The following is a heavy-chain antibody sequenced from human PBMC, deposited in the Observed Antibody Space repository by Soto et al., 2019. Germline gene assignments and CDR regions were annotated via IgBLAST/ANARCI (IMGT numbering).Heavy chain of an antibody. CDR1: GGTFSSYA. CDR2: IIPIFGTA. J-gene: IGHJ6*02. Sequence: QVQLVQSGAEVKKPGSSVKVSCKASGGTFSSYAISWVRQAPGQGLEWMGGIIPIFGTANYAQKFQGRVTITADESTSKAYMELSSLRSEDTAVYYCATTITIFGVVPLGYYYGMDVWGQGTTVTVSS. CDR3: ATTITIFGVVPLGYYYGMDV. V-gene: IGHV1-69*01. D-gene: IGHD3-3*01.